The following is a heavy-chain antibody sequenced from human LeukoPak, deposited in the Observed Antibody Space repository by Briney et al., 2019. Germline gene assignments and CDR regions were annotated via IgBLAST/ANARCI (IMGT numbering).Heavy chain of an antibody. V-gene: IGHV1-18*01. D-gene: IGHD3-3*01. CDR1: GYTFTDYD. CDR3: ARGLEWLTRRHTWFDP. J-gene: IGHJ5*02. CDR2: ISGYNGNT. Sequence: GASVKVSCKASGYTFTDYDINWVRQATGQGLEWMGWISGYNGNTNYAQKLQGRVTMTTDTSTRTAYMELRSLRSDDTAVYYCARGLEWLTRRHTWFDPWGQGTLVTVSS.